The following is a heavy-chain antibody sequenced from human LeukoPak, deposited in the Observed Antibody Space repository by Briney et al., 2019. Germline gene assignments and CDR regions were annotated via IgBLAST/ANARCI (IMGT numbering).Heavy chain of an antibody. CDR3: AKDQRAGDGYYYYGVDV. V-gene: IGHV3-23*01. Sequence: GGSLRLSCAASDFTFSRYAMSRVRQAPGKGLEWVSSISPSGGGTYYAESVKGRFTISRDNSKNTLYLQMNSLRAEDTAVYYCAKDQRAGDGYYYYGVDVWGQGTTVTVSS. CDR1: DFTFSRYA. CDR2: ISPSGGGT. J-gene: IGHJ6*02. D-gene: IGHD7-27*01.